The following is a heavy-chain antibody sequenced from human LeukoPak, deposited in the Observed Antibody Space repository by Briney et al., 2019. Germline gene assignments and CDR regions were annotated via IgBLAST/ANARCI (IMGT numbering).Heavy chain of an antibody. CDR3: ARDEFYASDY. V-gene: IGHV3-30-3*01. J-gene: IGHJ4*02. CDR2: ISYDGSNK. CDR1: GFTFSSYA. D-gene: IGHD2/OR15-2a*01. Sequence: GGSLRLSCAASGFTFSSYAMHWVRQAPGKGLEWVAVISYDGSNKYYADSVKGRFTISRDNAKNSLYLQMNSLRAEDTAVYYCARDEFYASDYWGQGTLVTVSS.